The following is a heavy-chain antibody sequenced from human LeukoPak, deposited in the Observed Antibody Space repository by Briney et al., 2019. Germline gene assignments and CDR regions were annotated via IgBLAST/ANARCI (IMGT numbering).Heavy chain of an antibody. J-gene: IGHJ6*03. Sequence: SETLSLTCAVYGGSFSGYYWSWIRQPPGKGLEWIGEINHSGSTNYNPSLKSRVTISVDTSKNQFSLKLSSVTAADTAVYYCARNDILTGYYAYYYMDVWGKGTTVTVSS. CDR1: GGSFSGYY. V-gene: IGHV4-34*01. D-gene: IGHD3-9*01. CDR2: INHSGST. CDR3: ARNDILTGYYAYYYMDV.